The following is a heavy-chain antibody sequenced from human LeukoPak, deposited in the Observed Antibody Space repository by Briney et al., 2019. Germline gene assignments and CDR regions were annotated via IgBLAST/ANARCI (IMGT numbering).Heavy chain of an antibody. CDR2: INADGSEK. V-gene: IGHV3-7*01. CDR1: GFTFRSHW. Sequence: GGSLRLSCAASGFTFRSHWMSWIRQAPGKGLEWVANINADGSEKFYVDSMKGRFSISRDNAENSVSLQMSSLRGEDTAVYYCARESRGYNILTGYYTQLDYWGQGTRVTVSS. J-gene: IGHJ4*02. D-gene: IGHD3-9*01. CDR3: ARESRGYNILTGYYTQLDY.